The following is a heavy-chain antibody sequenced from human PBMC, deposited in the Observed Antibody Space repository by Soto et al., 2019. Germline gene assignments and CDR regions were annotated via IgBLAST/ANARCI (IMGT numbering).Heavy chain of an antibody. V-gene: IGHV4-61*01. Sequence: SETLSLTCTVSGGSVSSGSYYGSWIRQPPGKGLEWIGYSYYSGSTNYNPSLKRRVTISVDTSKNQFSLKLSSVTAADTAVYYCARMAGYCSGGSCSYHWFDPWGQGTLVPVSS. CDR2: SYYSGST. CDR3: ARMAGYCSGGSCSYHWFDP. J-gene: IGHJ5*02. CDR1: GGSVSSGSYY. D-gene: IGHD2-15*01.